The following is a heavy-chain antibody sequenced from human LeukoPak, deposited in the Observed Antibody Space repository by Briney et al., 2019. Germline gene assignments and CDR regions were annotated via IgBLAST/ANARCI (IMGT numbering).Heavy chain of an antibody. Sequence: SETLSLTCTVSGGSISSSSYYWGWIRQPPGKGLEWIGSIYYSGSTYYNPSLKSRVTISVDTSKNQFSLKLSSVTAADTAVYYCARLIMTWGYFDYWGQGTLVTVSS. D-gene: IGHD3-16*01. CDR2: IYYSGST. V-gene: IGHV4-39*01. CDR1: GGSISSSSYY. CDR3: ARLIMTWGYFDY. J-gene: IGHJ4*02.